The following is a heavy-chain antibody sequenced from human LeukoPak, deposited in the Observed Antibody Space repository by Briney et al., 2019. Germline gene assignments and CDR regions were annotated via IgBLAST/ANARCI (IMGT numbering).Heavy chain of an antibody. V-gene: IGHV1-69*13. CDR2: IIPIFGTA. J-gene: IGHJ5*02. CDR3: ARAVRNYYDSSGPINWFDP. CDR1: GGTFSSYA. D-gene: IGHD3-22*01. Sequence: ASVKVSCKASGGTFSSYAISWVRQAPGQGLEWMGGIIPIFGTANYAQKFQGRVTITADESTNTAYMELSSLRSEDTAVYYCARAVRNYYDSSGPINWFDPWGQGTLVTVSS.